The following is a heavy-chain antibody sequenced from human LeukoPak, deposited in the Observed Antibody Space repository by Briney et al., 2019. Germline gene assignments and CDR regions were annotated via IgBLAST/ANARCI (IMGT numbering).Heavy chain of an antibody. J-gene: IGHJ4*02. Sequence: GGSLRLSCAASGLTFSSYWMTWVRQAPGKGLEWVANISPDGNRENYVDSVKGRFSISRDNAKNSLFLQMHSLRAEDTAVYYCATTLPYCSSGTCALGGQGTLVTVSS. V-gene: IGHV3-7*01. CDR2: ISPDGNRE. D-gene: IGHD2-15*01. CDR3: ATTLPYCSSGTCAL. CDR1: GLTFSSYW.